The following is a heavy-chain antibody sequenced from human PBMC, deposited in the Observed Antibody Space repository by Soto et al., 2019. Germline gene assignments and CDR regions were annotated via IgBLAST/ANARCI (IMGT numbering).Heavy chain of an antibody. Sequence: ESGGGVVQPGRSLRLSCAASGFTFSSYGMHWVRQAPGKGLEWVAVIWYDGSNKYYADSVKGRFTISRDNSKNTLYLQMNSLRAEDTAVYYGARGDSGSYRPYNWFDPWGQGTLVTVSS. J-gene: IGHJ5*02. D-gene: IGHD1-26*01. CDR1: GFTFSSYG. V-gene: IGHV3-33*01. CDR3: ARGDSGSYRPYNWFDP. CDR2: IWYDGSNK.